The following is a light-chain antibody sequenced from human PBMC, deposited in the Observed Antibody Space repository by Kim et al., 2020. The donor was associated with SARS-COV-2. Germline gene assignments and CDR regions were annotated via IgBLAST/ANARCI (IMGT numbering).Light chain of an antibody. CDR3: QQYGNSVT. V-gene: IGKV3-20*01. Sequence: LAPGERATPSCRASQSVSRNFLAWYQQRPGQTPRLLMYAASSRAIGFPDRFSGSGSGTDFTLTISRLEPEDFAVYYCQQYGNSVTFGGGTKVDIK. CDR2: AAS. J-gene: IGKJ4*01. CDR1: QSVSRNF.